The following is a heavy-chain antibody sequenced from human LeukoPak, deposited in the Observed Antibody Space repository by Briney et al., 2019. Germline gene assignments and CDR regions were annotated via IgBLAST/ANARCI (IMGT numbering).Heavy chain of an antibody. CDR1: GYTFSGYA. D-gene: IGHD3-10*01. Sequence: GGSLRLSCEASGYTFSGYAMSWVRQAPGKGLEWVSTISGTTGTIYYADSVKGRFSISRDNSKNTLYLQMKSLRAEDTAEYHCARVKGYFDSGNYFGFFDFWGQGTLVTVSS. V-gene: IGHV3-23*01. CDR3: ARVKGYFDSGNYFGFFDF. CDR2: ISGTTGTI. J-gene: IGHJ4*02.